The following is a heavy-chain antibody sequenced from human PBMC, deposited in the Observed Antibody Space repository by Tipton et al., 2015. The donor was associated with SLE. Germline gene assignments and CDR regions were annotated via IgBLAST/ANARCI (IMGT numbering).Heavy chain of an antibody. D-gene: IGHD3-22*01. CDR3: ARGDYYDSSGHDAFDI. V-gene: IGHV4-59*01. J-gene: IGHJ3*02. CDR2: TYYSGST. CDR1: GGSISGYY. Sequence: TLSLTCTVSGGSISGYYWSWIRQPPGKGLGWIGYTYYSGSTNYNPSLKSRVTISVDTSKNQFSLKLSSVTAADTAVYYCARGDYYDSSGHDAFDIWGQGTMVTVSS.